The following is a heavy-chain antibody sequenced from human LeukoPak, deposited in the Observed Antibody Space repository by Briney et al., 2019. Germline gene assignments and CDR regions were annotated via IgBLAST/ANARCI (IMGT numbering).Heavy chain of an antibody. D-gene: IGHD3-22*01. Sequence: PGRSLRLSCAASGFTFSSYGMHWVRQAPGKGLVWVAVIWYDGSNKYYADSVKGRFTISRDNSKNTLYLQMDSLRAEDTAVYYCAREERRYYDSSGYFDYWGQGTLVTVSS. CDR3: AREERRYYDSSGYFDY. CDR1: GFTFSSYG. CDR2: IWYDGSNK. V-gene: IGHV3-33*01. J-gene: IGHJ4*02.